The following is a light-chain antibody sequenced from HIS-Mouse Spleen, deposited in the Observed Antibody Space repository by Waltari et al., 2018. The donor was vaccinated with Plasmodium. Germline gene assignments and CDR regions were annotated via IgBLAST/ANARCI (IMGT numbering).Light chain of an antibody. Sequence: DIQITQSPSSLSASVGDRVTITCRASQSISNYLNWYQQKPGKAPKFLLYAASTLQSGVPSRFSGSGSGTDFTLTISSLQPEDFATYYCQQSYSTWTFGQGTKVEIK. CDR2: AAS. V-gene: IGKV1-39*01. J-gene: IGKJ1*01. CDR1: QSISNY. CDR3: QQSYSTWT.